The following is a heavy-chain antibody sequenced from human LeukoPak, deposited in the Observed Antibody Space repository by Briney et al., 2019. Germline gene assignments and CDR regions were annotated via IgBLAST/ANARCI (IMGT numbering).Heavy chain of an antibody. Sequence: ASVKVSCKASGYTFTSYYMHWVRQAPGQGLEWMGIINPSGGSTSYAQKFQGRVTMTRDTSTSTVYMELSSLRSEDTAVYYCAREIGGPLTIMDHFDYRGQGTLVTVSS. CDR3: AREIGGPLTIMDHFDY. D-gene: IGHD2-8*01. V-gene: IGHV1-46*01. CDR1: GYTFTSYY. CDR2: INPSGGST. J-gene: IGHJ4*02.